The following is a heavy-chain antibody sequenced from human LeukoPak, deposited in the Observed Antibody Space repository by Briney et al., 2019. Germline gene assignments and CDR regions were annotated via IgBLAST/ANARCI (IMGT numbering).Heavy chain of an antibody. V-gene: IGHV4-59*12. D-gene: IGHD3-3*01. CDR1: GGSISSYY. CDR3: AREGRLTIFGVVIPYNWFDP. J-gene: IGHJ5*02. Sequence: SETLSLACTVSGGSISSYYWSWIRQPPGKGLEWIGYIYYSGSTNYNPSLKSRVTISVDTSKNQFSLKLSSVTAVDTAVYYCAREGRLTIFGVVIPYNWFDPWGQGTLVTVSS. CDR2: IYYSGST.